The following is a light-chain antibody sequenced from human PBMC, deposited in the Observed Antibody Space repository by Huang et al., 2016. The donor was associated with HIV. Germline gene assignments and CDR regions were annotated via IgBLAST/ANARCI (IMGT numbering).Light chain of an antibody. CDR1: QSVSSN. V-gene: IGKV3-15*01. Sequence: EIVMTQSPATLSVSPGERATLSCRASQSVSSNFAWYQQKPGQAPRLLIYGASTRATGIPARFSGSGSGTEFTLTISSLQSEDFAVYYCQQYNNWPPPWTFGQGTKVEIK. CDR3: QQYNNWPPPWT. CDR2: GAS. J-gene: IGKJ1*01.